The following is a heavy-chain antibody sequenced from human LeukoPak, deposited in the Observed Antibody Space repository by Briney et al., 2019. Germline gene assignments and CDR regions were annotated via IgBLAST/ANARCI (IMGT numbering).Heavy chain of an antibody. D-gene: IGHD5-18*01. Sequence: PSETLSLTCTVSGGSVSNRPYYWGWLRQPPGKGLEWIGAMYNSGSTYYNLSLKSRVTISVDTSKNQFSLKLSSVTAADTAVYYCERPGKGLWLRSHYFDYWGQGTLVTVSS. CDR2: MYNSGST. J-gene: IGHJ4*02. CDR3: ERPGKGLWLRSHYFDY. V-gene: IGHV4-39*07. CDR1: GGSVSNRPYY.